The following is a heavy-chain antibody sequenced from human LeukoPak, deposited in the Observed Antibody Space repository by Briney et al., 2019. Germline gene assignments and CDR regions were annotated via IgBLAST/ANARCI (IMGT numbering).Heavy chain of an antibody. CDR1: GFTFSSYG. CDR2: ISYDGSNE. Sequence: PGRSLRLSCAASGFTFSSYGMHWVRQAPGKGLEWVAVISYDGSNEYFADSVKGRFTISRDNSKNTLYLQMNSLRAEDTAVYYCTRDYHYSMDVWGQGTTVTVSS. J-gene: IGHJ6*02. V-gene: IGHV3-30*03. CDR3: TRDYHYSMDV.